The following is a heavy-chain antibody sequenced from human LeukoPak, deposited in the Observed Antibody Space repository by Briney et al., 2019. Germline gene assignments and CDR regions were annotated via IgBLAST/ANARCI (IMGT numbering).Heavy chain of an antibody. CDR2: IYHSGST. J-gene: IGHJ4*02. CDR3: ASLYYYGSGSYQAPYFDY. D-gene: IGHD3-10*01. Sequence: SETLSLTCTVSGYSISSGYSWGWIRQPPGKGLEWIGSIYHSGSTYYNPSLKSRVAITVDTSKNQFSLKLSSVNAADTAVYYCASLYYYGSGSYQAPYFDYWGQGTLVTVSS. CDR1: GYSISSGYS. V-gene: IGHV4-38-2*02.